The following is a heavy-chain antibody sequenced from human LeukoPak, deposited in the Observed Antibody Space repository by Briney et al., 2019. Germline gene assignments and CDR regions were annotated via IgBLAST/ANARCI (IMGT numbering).Heavy chain of an antibody. CDR2: INHSGNT. CDR1: GGSFSGYY. Sequence: SETLSLTFAVYGGSFSGYYWSWIRQPPGKGLEWIGEINHSGNTDNSPTLKSRVTMSVDTSKNQFSLNLSSVTAADTAVYYCARGYAKVAAVRGSIITGAIYFDSWGQGTLVTVSS. D-gene: IGHD3-10*01. CDR3: ARGYAKVAAVRGSIITGAIYFDS. J-gene: IGHJ4*02. V-gene: IGHV4-34*01.